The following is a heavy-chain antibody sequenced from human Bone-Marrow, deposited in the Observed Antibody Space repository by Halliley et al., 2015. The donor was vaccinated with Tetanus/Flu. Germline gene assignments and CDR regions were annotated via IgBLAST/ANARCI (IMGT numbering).Heavy chain of an antibody. Sequence: ISPGGGTARYAQKFQGRVTMTRNTSTSTVYMELSSLRSKDPAVYYCARAYGYGDYQTTFDYWGQGTLVTVSS. J-gene: IGHJ4*02. V-gene: IGHV1-46*01. CDR3: ARAYGYGDYQTTFDY. CDR2: ISPGGGTA. D-gene: IGHD4-17*01.